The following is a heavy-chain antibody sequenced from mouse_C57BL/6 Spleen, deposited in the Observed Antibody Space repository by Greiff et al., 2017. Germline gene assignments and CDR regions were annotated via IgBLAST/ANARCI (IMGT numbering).Heavy chain of an antibody. CDR1: GFTFTDYY. CDR2: IRNKANGYTT. D-gene: IGHD2-1*01. Sequence: EVQRVESGGGLVQPGGSLSLSCAASGFTFTDYYMSWVRQTPGKALDWLGFIRNKANGYTTEYSASVKGRFTISRDTSQSILYLQMNALRAEDSATYYFASNYYGNFLDYWGQGTTLTVSS. J-gene: IGHJ2*01. CDR3: ASNYYGNFLDY. V-gene: IGHV7-3*01.